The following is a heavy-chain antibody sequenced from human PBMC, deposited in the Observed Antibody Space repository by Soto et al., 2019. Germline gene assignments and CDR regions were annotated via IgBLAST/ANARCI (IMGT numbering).Heavy chain of an antibody. D-gene: IGHD2-15*01. CDR3: ARDIVVVVAATPSGFDP. J-gene: IGHJ5*02. CDR1: GFTFSSYS. Sequence: GGSLRLSCAASGFTFSSYSMNWVRQAPGKGLEWVSSISSSSSYIYYADSVKGRFTISRDNAKNSLYLQMNSLRAEDTAVYYCARDIVVVVAATPSGFDPWGQGTLVTGSS. V-gene: IGHV3-21*01. CDR2: ISSSSSYI.